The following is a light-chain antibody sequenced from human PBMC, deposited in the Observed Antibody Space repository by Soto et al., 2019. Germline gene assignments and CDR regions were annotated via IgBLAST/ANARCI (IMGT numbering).Light chain of an antibody. CDR3: QQGRKWQLN. CDR2: DAS. CDR1: QNVYNN. V-gene: IGKV3-15*01. J-gene: IGKJ4*01. Sequence: EIVMTQSPATLSVSPGEGATLSCKASQNVYNNFDGYQQRPRQPPRLLIYDASTWATGISARFSGSGYGTEFTLTISSLQSDDFSVYFLQQGRKWQLNFSAGTKVEIK.